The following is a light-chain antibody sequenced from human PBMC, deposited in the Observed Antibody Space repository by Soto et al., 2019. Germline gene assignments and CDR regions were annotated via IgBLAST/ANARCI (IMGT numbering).Light chain of an antibody. V-gene: IGKV1-5*03. CDR2: KAS. J-gene: IGKJ1*01. Sequence: DIQMTQSPSTLSASVGDRVTITCRASQTVNNWLAWYQQKPGKAPKLLIYKASSLESGVPSRFSGSGSGTEFTLTISSLQPDDFATYSCQQYKSYWTFGQGTKVEIK. CDR1: QTVNNW. CDR3: QQYKSYWT.